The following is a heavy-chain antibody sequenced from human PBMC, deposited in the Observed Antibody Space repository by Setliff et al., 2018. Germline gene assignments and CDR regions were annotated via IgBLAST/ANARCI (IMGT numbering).Heavy chain of an antibody. V-gene: IGHV4-59*01. Sequence: PSETLSLSCAASGFTFSSYWMSWVRQPPGKGLEWIGYIHYSGSPNYHPSLKSRVSTSVDTSQNQISLKLSSVTAADTAVYYCARTMYSSSWYGAFDIWGQGTMVTVSS. D-gene: IGHD6-13*01. CDR1: GFTFSSYW. CDR2: IHYSGSP. CDR3: ARTMYSSSWYGAFDI. J-gene: IGHJ3*02.